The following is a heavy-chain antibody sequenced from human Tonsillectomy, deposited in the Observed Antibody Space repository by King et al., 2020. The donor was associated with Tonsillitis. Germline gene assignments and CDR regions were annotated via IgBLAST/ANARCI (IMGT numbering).Heavy chain of an antibody. D-gene: IGHD4-11*01. CDR3: ARVGGDYSSYYGMDV. Sequence: QLVQSGGEVKKPGASVKVSCKASGYTFTNYGITWVRQAPGQGLEWMGWISTKNGNTNYAQKVQGRVTMTTDTSTTTAYMELRSLRSDDTAVYYCARVGGDYSSYYGMDVWGQGTTVTVSS. CDR1: GYTFTNYG. J-gene: IGHJ6*02. V-gene: IGHV1-18*04. CDR2: ISTKNGNT.